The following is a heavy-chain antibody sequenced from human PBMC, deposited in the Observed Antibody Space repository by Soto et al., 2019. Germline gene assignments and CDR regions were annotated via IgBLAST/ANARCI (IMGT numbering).Heavy chain of an antibody. Sequence: SETLSLTCTVSGGSISSSSYYWGWIRQPPGKGLEWIGSIYYSGSTYYNPSLKSRVTISVDTSKNQFSLKLSSVTAADTAVYYCARQGYSGYYYYYYMDVWGQGTTVTVSS. CDR3: ARQGYSGYYYYYYMDV. J-gene: IGHJ6*03. D-gene: IGHD5-12*01. CDR2: IYYSGST. V-gene: IGHV4-39*01. CDR1: GGSISSSSYY.